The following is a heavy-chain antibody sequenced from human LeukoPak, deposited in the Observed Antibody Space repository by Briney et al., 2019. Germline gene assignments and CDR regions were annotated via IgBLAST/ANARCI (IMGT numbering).Heavy chain of an antibody. Sequence: SETLSLTCTVSSYSISSGYYWGWIRQPPGKGLEWIGSIYHRGSTYYNPSLKSRVTISIDTSKNQFSLKLSSVTAADTAVYYCARDLVVRGKFDYWGQGTLVTVSS. J-gene: IGHJ4*02. CDR3: ARDLVVRGKFDY. CDR1: SYSISSGYY. D-gene: IGHD3-10*01. CDR2: IYHRGST. V-gene: IGHV4-38-2*02.